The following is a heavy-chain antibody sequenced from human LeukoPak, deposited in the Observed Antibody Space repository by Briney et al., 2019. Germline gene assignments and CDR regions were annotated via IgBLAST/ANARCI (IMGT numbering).Heavy chain of an antibody. CDR3: GRGVGYYYDSSGYYYPSFDI. CDR1: GFTFSSYG. Sequence: GRSLRLSCAASGFTFSSYGMHWVRQAPGKGLEWVAVISYDGSNTYYADSVKGRFTVSRDNSKNTLYLQMNSLRAEDTAMYYCGRGVGYYYDSSGYYYPSFDIWGQGTLVTVSS. J-gene: IGHJ4*02. CDR2: ISYDGSNT. D-gene: IGHD3-22*01. V-gene: IGHV3-30*19.